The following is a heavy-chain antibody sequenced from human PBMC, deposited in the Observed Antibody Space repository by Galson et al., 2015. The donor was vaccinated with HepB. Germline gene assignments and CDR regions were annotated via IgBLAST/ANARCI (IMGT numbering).Heavy chain of an antibody. CDR2: ISSSSTI. CDR3: ARDASSSGWYWWFDP. CDR1: GFTFSSYS. V-gene: IGHV3-48*01. J-gene: IGHJ5*02. D-gene: IGHD6-19*01. Sequence: SLRLSCAASGFTFSSYSMNWVRQAPGKGLEWVSYISSSSTIYYANSVKGRFTISRDNAKNSLYLQMNSLRAEDTAVYYCARDASSSGWYWWFDPWGQGTLVTVSS.